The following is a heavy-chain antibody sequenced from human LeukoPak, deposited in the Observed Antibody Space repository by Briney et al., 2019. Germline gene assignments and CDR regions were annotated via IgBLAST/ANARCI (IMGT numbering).Heavy chain of an antibody. Sequence: GGSLRLSCAVSGLTFSSYAMSWVRQAPGKGLEWVSGISGNGGSTYYADSVKGRFTISRDNSKNTLYLQMNSLRAEDTALYYCEKDGGSITGTVGRFDYWGQGTLVTVSS. CDR1: GLTFSSYA. D-gene: IGHD1/OR15-1a*01. J-gene: IGHJ4*02. V-gene: IGHV3-23*01. CDR2: ISGNGGST. CDR3: EKDGGSITGTVGRFDY.